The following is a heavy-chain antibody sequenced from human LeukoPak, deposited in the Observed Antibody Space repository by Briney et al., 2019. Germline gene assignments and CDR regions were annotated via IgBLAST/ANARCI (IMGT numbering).Heavy chain of an antibody. V-gene: IGHV4-39*07. D-gene: IGHD3-10*01. CDR2: IYYTGNT. CDR3: TESDGYGLIRI. Sequence: SETLSLTCSVSGDSIIGYYWGWIRQPPGKGLEWIGNIYYTGNTYYNSSLKSRVTISLDTSKNQFSLEVISMTAADTAAYYCTESDGYGLIRICGRGTMVTVSS. J-gene: IGHJ3*02. CDR1: GDSIIGYY.